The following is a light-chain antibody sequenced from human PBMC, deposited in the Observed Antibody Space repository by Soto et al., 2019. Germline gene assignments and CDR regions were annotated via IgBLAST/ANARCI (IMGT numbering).Light chain of an antibody. Sequence: DIQMTQSPSSLSASVGDRVTITCRASQSISSYLNWYQQKPGKAPKLLIYAASSLQSGVPSRFSGSGSGTDFTPTISSLQPEVIATYYRQQSYSTLITFVGVTNV. V-gene: IGKV1-39*01. CDR3: QQSYSTLIT. CDR2: AAS. CDR1: QSISSY. J-gene: IGKJ4*01.